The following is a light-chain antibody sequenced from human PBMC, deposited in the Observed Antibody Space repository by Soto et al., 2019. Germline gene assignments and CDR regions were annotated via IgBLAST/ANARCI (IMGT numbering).Light chain of an antibody. J-gene: IGKJ3*01. V-gene: IGKV3-20*01. CDR2: GAS. CDR3: QQFGSSPGFT. Sequence: EIVLTQSPGTLSLSPGERATLSCRASQSINSRYLAWYQQKPGQAPRLLIYGASSRAPGIPDRFSGSGSGTDFTLTLSRLEPEDCAVYYCQQFGSSPGFTFGPWTIVDIK. CDR1: QSINSRY.